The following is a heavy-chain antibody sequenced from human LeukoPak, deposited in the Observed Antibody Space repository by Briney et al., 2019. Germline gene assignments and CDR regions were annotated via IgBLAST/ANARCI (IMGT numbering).Heavy chain of an antibody. J-gene: IGHJ6*03. CDR3: ARDSFWSAPKGYYYYMDV. CDR2: IKQDGSKK. V-gene: IGHV3-7*01. Sequence: GGSLRLSCAASGFTFSSYWMSWVRQAPGKGLEWVANIKQDGSKKYYVDSVKGRFTISRDNAKNSLYLQMNSLRAEDTAVYYCARDSFWSAPKGYYYYMDVWGKGTTVTVSS. D-gene: IGHD3-3*01. CDR1: GFTFSSYW.